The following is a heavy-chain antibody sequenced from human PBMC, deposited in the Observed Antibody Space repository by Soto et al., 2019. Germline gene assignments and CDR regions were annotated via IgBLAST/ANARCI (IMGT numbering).Heavy chain of an antibody. V-gene: IGHV1-69*06. CDR2: IIPIFGTA. CDR1: GGTFSSYA. Sequence: ASVKVSCKASGGTFSSYAISWVRQAPGQGLEWMGGIIPIFGTANYAQKFQGRVTITADTSTSTAYLELSSLRSEDTAVYYCARLTGGFYYGDYGNVDYWGQGTLVTVSS. D-gene: IGHD4-17*01. CDR3: ARLTGGFYYGDYGNVDY. J-gene: IGHJ4*02.